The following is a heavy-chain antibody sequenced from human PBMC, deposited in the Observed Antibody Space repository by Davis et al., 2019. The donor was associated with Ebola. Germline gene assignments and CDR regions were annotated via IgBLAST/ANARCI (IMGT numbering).Heavy chain of an antibody. CDR2: ISGSGGST. Sequence: GESLKIPCAASGFTFSSYAMSWVRQAPGKGLEWVSAISGSGGSTFYADSVKGRFIISRDNYENTLYLQMNSLRVEDTAVYFCARDPSGGSGWSVGYYGMDVWGKGTTVTVSS. D-gene: IGHD6-19*01. CDR1: GFTFSSYA. J-gene: IGHJ6*04. CDR3: ARDPSGGSGWSVGYYGMDV. V-gene: IGHV3-23*01.